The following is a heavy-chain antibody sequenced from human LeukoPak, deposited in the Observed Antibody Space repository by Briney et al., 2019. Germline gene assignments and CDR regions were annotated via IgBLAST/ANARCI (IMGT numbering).Heavy chain of an antibody. D-gene: IGHD2-21*02. Sequence: ASVKVSCKVSGYTLTELSMHWVRQAPGKGLEWMGGFDPEDGETIYAQKFQGRVTMTEDTSTDTAYMELSSLRAEDTAVYYCAKESAYCGSDCRSLSDYWGQGTLVTVSS. CDR2: FDPEDGET. V-gene: IGHV1-24*01. CDR1: GYTLTELS. J-gene: IGHJ4*02. CDR3: AKESAYCGSDCRSLSDY.